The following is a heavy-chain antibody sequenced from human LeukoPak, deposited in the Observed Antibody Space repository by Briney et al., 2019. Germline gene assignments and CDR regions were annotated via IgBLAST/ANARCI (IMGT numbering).Heavy chain of an antibody. CDR1: GDSTRGGNYY. J-gene: IGHJ4*02. Sequence: PSETLSLTCTVSGDSTRGGNYYWDWIRQPPGRGLEWIGNIYYSGNTHYNPSLKSRVTISVDTSKNQFSLNLSSVTAADTAVYYCARHLASCGSDCYLDYFDYWGQGTLVTVSS. CDR2: IYYSGNT. V-gene: IGHV4-39*01. D-gene: IGHD2-21*02. CDR3: ARHLASCGSDCYLDYFDY.